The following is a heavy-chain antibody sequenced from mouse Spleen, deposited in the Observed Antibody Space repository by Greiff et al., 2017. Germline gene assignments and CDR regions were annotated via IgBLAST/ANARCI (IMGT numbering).Heavy chain of an antibody. CDR2: IDPETGGT. D-gene: IGHD1-1*01. CDR3: TIPLITTGGYFDY. V-gene: IGHV1-15*01. J-gene: IGHJ2*01. CDR1: GYTFTDYE. Sequence: VKLMESGAELVRPGASVTLSCKASGYTFTDYEMHWVKQTPVHGLEWIGAIDPETGGTAYNQKFKGKAILTADKSSSTAYMELRSLTSEDSAVYYCTIPLITTGGYFDYWGQGTTLTVSS.